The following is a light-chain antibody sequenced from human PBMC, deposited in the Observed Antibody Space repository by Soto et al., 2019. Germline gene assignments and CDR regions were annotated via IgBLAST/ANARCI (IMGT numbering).Light chain of an antibody. V-gene: IGKV3-20*01. CDR2: GAS. Sequence: EIGLTQSPGTLSRSPGERATLSCGASQSVSNNYLAWYKQKPRQAPRLLIYGASNRATGIPDRFSGSASGTDFTLTISRMEPEDFAVYYCQQYGSSGTFGHGTKVDIK. J-gene: IGKJ1*01. CDR1: QSVSNNY. CDR3: QQYGSSGT.